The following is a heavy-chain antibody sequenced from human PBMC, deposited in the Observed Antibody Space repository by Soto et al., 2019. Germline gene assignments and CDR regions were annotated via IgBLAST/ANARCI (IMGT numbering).Heavy chain of an antibody. CDR3: ASAMYNWNPWFDP. Sequence: PSETLPLTCSVSGASVSRNNYYWGWIRQPPGKGLEWVGGFYYSGSTYYNPSLKSRVTISAETSKNQFSLKVTSVTAADTAIYYCASAMYNWNPWFDPWGQGTLVTVSS. J-gene: IGHJ5*02. V-gene: IGHV4-39*01. CDR1: GASVSRNNYY. D-gene: IGHD1-20*01. CDR2: FYYSGST.